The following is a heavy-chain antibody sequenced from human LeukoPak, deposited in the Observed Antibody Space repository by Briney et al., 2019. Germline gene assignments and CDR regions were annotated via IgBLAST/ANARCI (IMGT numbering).Heavy chain of an antibody. CDR1: GFTFSSYG. D-gene: IGHD6-19*01. CDR2: IRYDGSNK. V-gene: IGHV3-30*02. Sequence: GGSLRLSCAASGFTFSSYGMHWVRQAPGKGLEWVAFIRYDGSNKYYADSVKGRFTISRDNSKNTLYLQMNSLRAEDTAVYYCARRSGIAVAGAIDYWGQGTLVTVSS. CDR3: ARRSGIAVAGAIDY. J-gene: IGHJ4*02.